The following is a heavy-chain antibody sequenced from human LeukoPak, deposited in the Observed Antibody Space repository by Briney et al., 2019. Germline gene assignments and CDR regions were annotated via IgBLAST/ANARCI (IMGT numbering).Heavy chain of an antibody. Sequence: GGSLRLSCAASGFTFSSYDMNWVRQAPGKGLEWVSYISSSGSTIYYADSVKGRFTISRDNAKNSLYLQMNSLRAEDTAVYYCARGYCSSTSCYAFDIWGQGTMVTVSS. D-gene: IGHD2-2*01. CDR3: ARGYCSSTSCYAFDI. CDR1: GFTFSSYD. CDR2: ISSSGSTI. J-gene: IGHJ3*02. V-gene: IGHV3-48*03.